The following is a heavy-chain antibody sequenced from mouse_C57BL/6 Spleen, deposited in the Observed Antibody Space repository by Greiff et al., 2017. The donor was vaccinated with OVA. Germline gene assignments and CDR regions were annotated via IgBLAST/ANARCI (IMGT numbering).Heavy chain of an antibody. D-gene: IGHD1-1*01. CDR1: GYAFSSSW. Sequence: VQLQQSGPELVKPGASVKISCKASGYAFSSSWMNWVKQRPGKGLEWIGRIYPGDGDTNYNGKFKGKATLTADKSSSTAYMQLSSLTSEDSAVYFCARFSVVDWYFDVWGTGTTVTVSS. J-gene: IGHJ1*03. CDR2: IYPGDGDT. V-gene: IGHV1-82*01. CDR3: ARFSVVDWYFDV.